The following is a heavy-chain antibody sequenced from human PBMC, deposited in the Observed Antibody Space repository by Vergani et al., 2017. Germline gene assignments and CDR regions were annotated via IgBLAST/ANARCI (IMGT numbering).Heavy chain of an antibody. Sequence: EVQLVESGGGLVKPGGSLRLSCAASGFTFSSYSMNWVRQAPGKGLEWVSSISSSSSYIYYADSVKGRFTISRDNAKNSLYLQMNSLRAEDTAVYYCARVYCSSTSCYLDYWGPGTLVTVSS. V-gene: IGHV3-21*01. D-gene: IGHD2-2*01. CDR2: ISSSSSYI. CDR3: ARVYCSSTSCYLDY. CDR1: GFTFSSYS. J-gene: IGHJ4*02.